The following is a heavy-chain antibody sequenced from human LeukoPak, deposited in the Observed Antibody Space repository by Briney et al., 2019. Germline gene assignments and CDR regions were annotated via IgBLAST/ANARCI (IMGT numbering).Heavy chain of an antibody. CDR3: ARDPSRDGYSGLDY. V-gene: IGHV3-30-3*01. CDR1: GFTFSSYA. D-gene: IGHD5-24*01. Sequence: GGSLRLSCAASGFTFSSYAMHWVRQAPGKGLEWVAVISYDGSNKYYADSVKGRFTISRDNSKNTLYLQMNSLRAEDTAVYYCARDPSRDGYSGLDYWGQGTLVTVSS. CDR2: ISYDGSNK. J-gene: IGHJ4*02.